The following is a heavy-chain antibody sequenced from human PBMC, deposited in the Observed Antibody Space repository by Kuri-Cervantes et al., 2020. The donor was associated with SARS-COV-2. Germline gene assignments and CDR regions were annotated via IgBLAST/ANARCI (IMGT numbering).Heavy chain of an antibody. CDR3: ARQKFHYYDSSGYQGATDY. J-gene: IGHJ4*02. Sequence: ESLKISGKGSGYSFTSYWIGWVRQMPGKGLEWMGIIYPGDSDTRYSPSFQGQVTISADKSISTAYLQWSSLKASDTAMYYCARQKFHYYDSSGYQGATDYWGQGTLVTVSS. CDR1: GYSFTSYW. V-gene: IGHV5-51*01. CDR2: IYPGDSDT. D-gene: IGHD3-22*01.